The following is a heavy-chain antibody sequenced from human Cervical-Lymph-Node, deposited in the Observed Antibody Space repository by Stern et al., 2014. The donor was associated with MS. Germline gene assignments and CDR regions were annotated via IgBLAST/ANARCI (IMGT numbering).Heavy chain of an antibody. J-gene: IGHJ4*02. Sequence: QVQLQESGPGLVKPSETLSLTCSVSGGSIRSYYWRWIRQPPGKGLEWIGNIYYSGSTNYNPSLKSRVTISVDTSKNQFSLKLSPVTAADTAVYYCARATDILTGHYPYYFDYWGQGTLVTVSS. V-gene: IGHV4-59*01. CDR2: IYYSGST. D-gene: IGHD3-9*01. CDR1: GGSIRSYY. CDR3: ARATDILTGHYPYYFDY.